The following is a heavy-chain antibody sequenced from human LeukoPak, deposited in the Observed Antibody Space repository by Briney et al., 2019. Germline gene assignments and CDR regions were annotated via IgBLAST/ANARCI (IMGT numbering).Heavy chain of an antibody. CDR2: MNPNSGDT. CDR1: GYIFTVYY. V-gene: IGHV1-2*02. CDR3: ARGRYGLLSGYDY. J-gene: IGHJ4*02. Sequence: ASVTVSCTASGYIFTVYYVHWVRQAPGQGREWMGWMNPNSGDTNYAQKFQGRVTMTRDTSITTAYVELSSLTSDDAAVYYCARGRYGLLSGYDYWGQGAMVTVSS. D-gene: IGHD3-22*01.